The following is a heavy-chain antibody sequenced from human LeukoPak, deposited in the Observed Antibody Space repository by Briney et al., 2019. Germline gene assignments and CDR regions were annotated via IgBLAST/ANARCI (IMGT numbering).Heavy chain of an antibody. CDR1: GGSFSGYY. Sequence: PSETLSLTCAVYGGSFSGYYWSWIRQPPGKGLEWIGEINHSGSTNYNPSLKSRVTISVDTSKNQFSLKLSSVTAADTAVYYCAKGGVRGVIVVLSYWGQGTLVTVSS. J-gene: IGHJ4*02. CDR3: AKGGVRGVIVVLSY. D-gene: IGHD3-10*01. V-gene: IGHV4-34*01. CDR2: INHSGST.